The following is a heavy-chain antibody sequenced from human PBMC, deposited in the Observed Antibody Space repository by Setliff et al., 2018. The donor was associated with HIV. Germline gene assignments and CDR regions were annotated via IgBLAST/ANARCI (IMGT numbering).Heavy chain of an antibody. CDR2: IYASGKT. D-gene: IGHD3-3*01. J-gene: IGHJ4*02. Sequence: SETLSLTCNVSGDSLNTYYWSWIRQSGGKGLELIGRIYASGKTTFNPSLKSRVRMSVDTSKNQFSLKLTSVTASDTAVYYCARGNNDLESFDYWGQGALVTVTS. V-gene: IGHV4-4*07. CDR3: ARGNNDLESFDY. CDR1: GDSLNTYY.